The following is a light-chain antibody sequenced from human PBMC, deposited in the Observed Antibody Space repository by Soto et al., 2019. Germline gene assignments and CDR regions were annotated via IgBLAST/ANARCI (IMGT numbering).Light chain of an antibody. CDR3: GSYTPSSLWV. V-gene: IGLV2-14*01. Sequence: QSALTQPASVSGSPGQSITISCTGTSSDVGGGYNYVSWYQQHPGKAPKLMIYEVSNRPSGVSNRFSGSKSGNTASLTISGLQAEDGADYFGGSYTPSSLWVFGGGTKLTVL. CDR2: EVS. CDR1: SSDVGGGYNY. J-gene: IGLJ3*02.